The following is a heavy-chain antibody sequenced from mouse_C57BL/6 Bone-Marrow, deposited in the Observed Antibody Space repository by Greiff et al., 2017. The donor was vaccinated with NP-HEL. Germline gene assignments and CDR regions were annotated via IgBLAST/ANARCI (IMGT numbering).Heavy chain of an antibody. CDR1: GFNIKDDY. V-gene: IGHV14-4*01. CDR2: IDPENGDT. CDR3: TTGGTYANYGYFDV. J-gene: IGHJ1*03. D-gene: IGHD6-5*01. Sequence: VQLQQSGAELVRPGASVKLSCTASGFNIKDDYMHWVKQRPEQGLEWIGWIDPENGDTEYASKFKGKATITADTSSNTAYLQLSSLTSEDTAVYYCTTGGTYANYGYFDVWGTGTTVTVSS.